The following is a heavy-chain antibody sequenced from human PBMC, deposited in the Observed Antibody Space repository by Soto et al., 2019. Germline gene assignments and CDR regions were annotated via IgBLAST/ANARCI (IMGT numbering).Heavy chain of an antibody. CDR1: GGSISSYY. D-gene: IGHD2-15*01. J-gene: IGHJ4*02. CDR2: IYYSGST. V-gene: IGHV4-59*12. CDR3: ARGSPPLGYCGGGSCYSRRTDFDD. Sequence: PSETLSLTCTVSGGSISSYYWSWIRQPPGKGLEWIGYIYYSGSTNYNPSLKSRVTISVDTSKNQFSLKLTSVTAADTAVYYCARGSPPLGYCGGGSCYSRRTDFDDWGQGTLVTVSS.